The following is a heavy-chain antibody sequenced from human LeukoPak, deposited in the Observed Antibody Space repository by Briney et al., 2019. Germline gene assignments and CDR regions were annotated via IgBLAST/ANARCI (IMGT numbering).Heavy chain of an antibody. CDR3: ARYVTDYLDPSFGSWFDS. V-gene: IGHV5-51*01. D-gene: IGHD3-10*01. CDR1: GYSFTSYW. J-gene: IGHJ5*01. Sequence: PGESLKISCKGSGYSFTSYWIGWVRQMPGKGLEWMGIIYPGDSDTSYSPSFQGEVTISADKSISTAYLQWSSLKASDTASYYCARYVTDYLDPSFGSWFDSWGQGTLVTVSS. CDR2: IYPGDSDT.